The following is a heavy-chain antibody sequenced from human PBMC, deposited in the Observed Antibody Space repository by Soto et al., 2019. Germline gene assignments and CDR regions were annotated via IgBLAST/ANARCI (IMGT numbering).Heavy chain of an antibody. D-gene: IGHD7-27*01. CDR3: AHRRDWGSAVDV. V-gene: IGHV2-5*02. CDR2: IYWDDDK. J-gene: IGHJ3*01. Sequence: QITLRESGPTLVKPTQTLTLTCTFSVFSIATDGVAVGWSRQPPGKALEWLALIYWDDDKLYSPPLRSRLAIVKDTSTNQVVLTMTNMDPVDTATYYCAHRRDWGSAVDVWGQGTVVTVSS. CDR1: VFSIATDGVA.